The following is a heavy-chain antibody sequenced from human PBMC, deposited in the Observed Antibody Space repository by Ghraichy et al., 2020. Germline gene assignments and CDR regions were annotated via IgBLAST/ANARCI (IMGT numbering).Heavy chain of an antibody. CDR1: GGSFSGYY. J-gene: IGHJ6*02. Sequence: SETLSPTCAVYGGSFSGYYWSWIRQPPGKGLEWIGEINHSGSTNYNPSLKSRVTISVDTSKNQFSLKLSSVTAADTAVYYCARDLKRYGSGSYFTYYYYGMDVWGQGTTVTVSS. CDR2: INHSGST. V-gene: IGHV4-34*01. D-gene: IGHD3-10*01. CDR3: ARDLKRYGSGSYFTYYYYGMDV.